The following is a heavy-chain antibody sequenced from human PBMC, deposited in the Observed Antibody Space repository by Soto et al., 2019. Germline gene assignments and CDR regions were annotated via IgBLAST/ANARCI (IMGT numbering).Heavy chain of an antibody. CDR3: ARYSSNWFQREGMEV. J-gene: IGHJ6*02. CDR1: CGSISSYY. CDR2: IDASGNS. Sequence: PSETLPLTCTVLCGSISSYYWNRILQPTGKGLEWIGRIDASGNSNYNPSLKSRVTMSVDTSKKQFSLKVTSVTAADTAVYYCARYSSNWFQREGMEVLGQGTTVTVSS. V-gene: IGHV4-4*07. D-gene: IGHD6-13*01.